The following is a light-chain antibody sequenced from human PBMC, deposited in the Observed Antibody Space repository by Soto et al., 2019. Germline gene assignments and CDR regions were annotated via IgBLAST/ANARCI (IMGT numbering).Light chain of an antibody. CDR1: QSVTSK. J-gene: IGKJ1*01. CDR2: AS. CDR3: QQFRDWPRT. V-gene: IGKV3-15*01. Sequence: EIVMTQSPVTLSVSPGERATLSCRASQSVTSKLAWYQQRPGQAPRLLLYASSRATDIPDRFSGGWSETEFTLTISDVQSEDSAIYYCQQFRDWPRTFGQGTKVEI.